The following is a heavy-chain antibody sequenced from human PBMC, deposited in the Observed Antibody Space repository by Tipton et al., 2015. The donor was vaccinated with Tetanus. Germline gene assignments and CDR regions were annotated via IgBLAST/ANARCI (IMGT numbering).Heavy chain of an antibody. Sequence: SLRLSCAASRFTFSTYALHWVRQAPGKGLEWVAVISNDGSNAYYADSVKGRFTISRDNSKNTLYLQMESLRPEDTAVYYCAREVVTTYGVFDYWGQGTLVTVSS. CDR3: AREVVTTYGVFDY. CDR1: RFTFSTYA. J-gene: IGHJ4*02. CDR2: ISNDGSNA. V-gene: IGHV3-30*04. D-gene: IGHD2-21*02.